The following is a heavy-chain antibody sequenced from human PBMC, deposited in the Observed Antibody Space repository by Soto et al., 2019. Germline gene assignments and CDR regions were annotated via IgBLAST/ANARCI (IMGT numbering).Heavy chain of an antibody. V-gene: IGHV3-11*01. D-gene: IGHD6-19*01. CDR3: ARGEYSSAGWYFDL. Sequence: PGGSLRLSCAASGFTFSDNYMSWIRQAPGKGLEWVSYISSSGSTIYYADSVKYRFTISRDNAENSLYLQMNSLRAEDTAVYYCARGEYSSAGWYFDLWGRGTLVTVSS. J-gene: IGHJ2*01. CDR2: ISSSGSTI. CDR1: GFTFSDNY.